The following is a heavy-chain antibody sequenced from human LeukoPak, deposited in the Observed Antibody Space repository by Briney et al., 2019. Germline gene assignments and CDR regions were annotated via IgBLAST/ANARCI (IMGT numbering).Heavy chain of an antibody. J-gene: IGHJ4*02. CDR3: ARDRNKLLLAGRIAARPGGDY. V-gene: IGHV3-30*02. Sequence: GGSLRLSCAASGFTFSSYSMNWVRQAPGKGLEWVAFIRYDGSNKYYADSVKGRFTISRDNSKNTLYLQMNSLRAEDTAVYYCARDRNKLLLAGRIAARPGGDYWGQGTLVTVSS. D-gene: IGHD6-6*01. CDR2: IRYDGSNK. CDR1: GFTFSSYS.